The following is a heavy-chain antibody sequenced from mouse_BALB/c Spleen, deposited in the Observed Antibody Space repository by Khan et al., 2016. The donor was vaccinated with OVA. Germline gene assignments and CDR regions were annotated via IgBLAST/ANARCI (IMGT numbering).Heavy chain of an antibody. CDR2: ISYSGST. D-gene: IGHD2-3*01. CDR3: TSDGSSYNCAMDY. V-gene: IGHV3-2*02. CDR1: GYSITSDYA. Sequence: EVQLQESGPGLVKPSQSLSLTCTVTGYSITSDYAWNWIRQFPGNKLEWMGYISYSGSTNYNPSLKSRISITRDTSKNQFFLQLNSVTTEDTATYYCTSDGSSYNCAMDYWGQGTSVTVSS. J-gene: IGHJ4*01.